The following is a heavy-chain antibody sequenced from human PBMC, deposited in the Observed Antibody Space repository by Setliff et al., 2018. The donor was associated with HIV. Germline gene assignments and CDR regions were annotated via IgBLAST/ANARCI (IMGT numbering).Heavy chain of an antibody. Sequence: ASVKVSCKASGYTFTNYYIHWVRQAPGQGLEWMGIINPSGGSTTYAQKFQGRVTMTRDTSTSTVYMELSSLRSKDTAVYYCARDAFDYTAYYYSYMDVWGKGTTVT. V-gene: IGHV1-46*01. J-gene: IGHJ6*03. CDR3: ARDAFDYTAYYYSYMDV. D-gene: IGHD4-4*01. CDR2: INPSGGST. CDR1: GYTFTNYY.